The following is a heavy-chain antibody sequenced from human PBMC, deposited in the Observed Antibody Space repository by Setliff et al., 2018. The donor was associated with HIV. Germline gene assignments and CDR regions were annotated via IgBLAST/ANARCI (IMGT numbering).Heavy chain of an antibody. V-gene: IGHV4-59*01. CDR2: IHYSGSS. Sequence: PSETLSLTCTVSGGSISGYYWSWVRQPPEKRLELIGFIHYSGSSDYNPSLKSRITISVDMSRNQFSLVLSSVTAADTAVYYCARFQAWQLGRRGGYYYYMDVWGKGTKVTVSS. CDR3: ARFQAWQLGRRGGYYYYMDV. CDR1: GGSISGYY. D-gene: IGHD1-1*01. J-gene: IGHJ6*03.